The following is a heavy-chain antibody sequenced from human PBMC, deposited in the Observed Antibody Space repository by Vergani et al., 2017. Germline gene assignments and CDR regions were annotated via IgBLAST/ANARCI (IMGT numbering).Heavy chain of an antibody. CDR1: GATFRSNT. Sequence: QVQLVQSGAEVKKPGSSVKVSCKASGATFRSNTISWVRQVPGQGLEWMGRIIPVLGKANYAQKFQGRVTITADKSTSTAYMELSSLRSEDTAVYYCARGGSYYDSSGYYERPFDYWGQGTLVTVSS. J-gene: IGHJ4*02. CDR2: IIPVLGKA. CDR3: ARGGSYYDSSGYYERPFDY. V-gene: IGHV1-69*08. D-gene: IGHD3-22*01.